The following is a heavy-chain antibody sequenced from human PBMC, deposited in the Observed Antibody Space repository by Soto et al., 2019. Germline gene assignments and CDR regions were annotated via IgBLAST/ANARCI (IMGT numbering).Heavy chain of an antibody. Sequence: PGESLKISCKGSGYSFTSYWIGWVRQMPGKGLEWMGIIYPGDSDTRYSPSFQGQVTISADKSISTAYLQWSSLKASDTAMYYCARGYCSGGSCYPFDYWGQGTLVTVSS. CDR2: IYPGDSDT. D-gene: IGHD2-15*01. J-gene: IGHJ4*02. CDR1: GYSFTSYW. V-gene: IGHV5-51*03. CDR3: ARGYCSGGSCYPFDY.